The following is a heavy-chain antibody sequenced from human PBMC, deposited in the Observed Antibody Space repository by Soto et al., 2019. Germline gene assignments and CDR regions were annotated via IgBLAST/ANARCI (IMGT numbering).Heavy chain of an antibody. V-gene: IGHV1-18*01. J-gene: IGHJ3*02. CDR3: ARVAYCSSTSCSGDAFDI. Sequence: ASVKVSCKASGYTFTSYGISWVRQAPGQGLEWMGWISAYNGNTNYAQKLQGRVTMTTDTSTSTAYMELRSLRSDDTALYYCARVAYCSSTSCSGDAFDIWGQGTMVTVSS. D-gene: IGHD2-2*01. CDR1: GYTFTSYG. CDR2: ISAYNGNT.